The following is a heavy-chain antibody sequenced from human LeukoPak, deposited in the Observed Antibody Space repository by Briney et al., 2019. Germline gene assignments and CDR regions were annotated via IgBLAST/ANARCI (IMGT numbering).Heavy chain of an antibody. Sequence: SETLSLTCAVSGGSISSYYWSWIRQAPGKGLEWIGYIYYSGSTNYNPSLKSRVTISVDTSKNQFSLKLSSVTAADTAVYYCARVGDFWSGYYYGMDVWGQGTTVTVSS. D-gene: IGHD3-3*01. CDR3: ARVGDFWSGYYYGMDV. CDR2: IYYSGST. V-gene: IGHV4-59*01. CDR1: GGSISSYY. J-gene: IGHJ6*02.